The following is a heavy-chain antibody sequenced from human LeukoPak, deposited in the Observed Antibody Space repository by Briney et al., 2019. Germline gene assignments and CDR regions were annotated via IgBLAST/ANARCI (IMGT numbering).Heavy chain of an antibody. D-gene: IGHD3-3*02. Sequence: QPGGSLRLSCAASGFTVSSNYMSWVRQAPGKGLEWVSVIYSGGSTYYADSVKGRFTISRDNSKNTLYLQMNSLRAEDTAVYYCAKDQPWGHFWSGRYIDYWGQGTLVTVSS. J-gene: IGHJ4*02. CDR2: IYSGGST. V-gene: IGHV3-66*01. CDR1: GFTVSSNY. CDR3: AKDQPWGHFWSGRYIDY.